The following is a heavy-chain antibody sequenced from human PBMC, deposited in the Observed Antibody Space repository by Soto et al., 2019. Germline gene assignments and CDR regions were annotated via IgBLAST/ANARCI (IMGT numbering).Heavy chain of an antibody. CDR1: GYTFTSYG. D-gene: IGHD6-13*01. V-gene: IGHV1-18*01. J-gene: IGHJ6*02. CDR3: AREVAAAGPYYYYGMHX. CDR2: ISAYNGNT. Sequence: ASVKVSCKASGYTFTSYGISWVRQAPGQGLEWMGLISAYNGNTNYAKKLQGRVTMTTETSTSTAYMELRSLRSDDTAVYYCAREVAAAGPYYYYGMHXRGQGTTVTVS.